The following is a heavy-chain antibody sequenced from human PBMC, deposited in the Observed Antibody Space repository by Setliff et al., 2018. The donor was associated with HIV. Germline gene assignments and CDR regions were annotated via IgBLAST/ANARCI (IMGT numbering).Heavy chain of an antibody. CDR1: GFTFRSYA. D-gene: IGHD3-9*01. CDR2: ISNSGGDT. CDR3: TTDSGVRYLDWLSPLDAFDI. J-gene: IGHJ3*02. Sequence: GGSLRLSCGASGFTFRSYAMNWVRQAPGKGLEWVSAISNSGGDTYYADSVKGRFTISRDNSKNTLYLQMSSLKTEDTAVYYCTTDSGVRYLDWLSPLDAFDIWGQGTMVTVSS. V-gene: IGHV3-23*01.